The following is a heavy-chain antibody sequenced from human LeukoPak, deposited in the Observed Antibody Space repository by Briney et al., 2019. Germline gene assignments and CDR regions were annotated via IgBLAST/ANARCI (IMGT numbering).Heavy chain of an antibody. D-gene: IGHD3-10*02. J-gene: IGHJ6*04. CDR3: AELGITMIGGV. CDR2: ISGSGDTT. V-gene: IGHV3-23*01. Sequence: GGSLRLSCAASGFTFSNYAMRWVRQAPGKGLEWVSGISGSGDTTYYADSVKGRFTISRDNSKNTLHLQMNSLRAEDTAVYYCAELGITMIGGVWGKGTTVTIFS. CDR1: GFTFSNYA.